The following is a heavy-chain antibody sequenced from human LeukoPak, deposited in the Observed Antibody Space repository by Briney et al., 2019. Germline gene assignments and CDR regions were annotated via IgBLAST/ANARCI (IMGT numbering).Heavy chain of an antibody. CDR1: GFTVSSNE. D-gene: IGHD3-3*01. CDR3: ARDYDFWSGYHKKIVGDASNAFDI. J-gene: IGHJ3*02. V-gene: IGHV3-38-3*01. CDR2: ISGGNT. Sequence: GGSLRLSCAASGFTVSSNEMSWVRQAPGKGLEWVSSISGGNTYYADSRKGRFTISRDNSKNTLHLQMNSLRAEDTAVYYCARDYDFWSGYHKKIVGDASNAFDIWGQGTMVTVSS.